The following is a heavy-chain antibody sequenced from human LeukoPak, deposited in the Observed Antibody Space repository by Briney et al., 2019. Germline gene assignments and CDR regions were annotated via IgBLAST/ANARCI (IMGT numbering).Heavy chain of an antibody. CDR1: GGSISSYY. Sequence: SETLSLTCTVSGGSISSYYWSWIRQPPGKGLEWIGSIYYSGSTYYNPSLKSRVTISVDTSDNQFSLKVRSVTAADTAVYYCARDYDVLTAYPPTQLFDPWGQGTLVTVSS. V-gene: IGHV4-59*12. J-gene: IGHJ5*02. CDR3: ARDYDVLTAYPPTQLFDP. D-gene: IGHD3-9*01. CDR2: IYYSGST.